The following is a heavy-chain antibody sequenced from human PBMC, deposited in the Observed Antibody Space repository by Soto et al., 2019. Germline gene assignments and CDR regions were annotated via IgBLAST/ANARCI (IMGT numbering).Heavy chain of an antibody. CDR1: GFTFSSYA. V-gene: IGHV3-23*01. D-gene: IGHD1-26*01. CDR3: TSHPLAWEPLGGNWYFDL. CDR2: ISGSGGST. Sequence: EVQLLESGGGLVQPGGSLRLSCAASGFTFSSYAMSWVRQAPGKGLEWVSAISGSGGSTYYADSVKGRFTISRDNSKNTLYLQMNSLRAEDTAVYYCTSHPLAWEPLGGNWYFDLWGRGTLVTVSS. J-gene: IGHJ2*01.